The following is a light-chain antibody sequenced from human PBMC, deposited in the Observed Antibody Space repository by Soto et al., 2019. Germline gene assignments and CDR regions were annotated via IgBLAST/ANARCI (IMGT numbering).Light chain of an antibody. CDR1: QSIGDW. CDR3: QHYDSYSPTWT. J-gene: IGKJ1*01. CDR2: KAS. Sequence: DIQMIQSPSTLSASVGDRVSITCRASQSIGDWLAWYQQKPGKAPKLLIYKASNLQSGVPSRFSGSGSGTDFTLTISSLQPDDFATYYCQHYDSYSPTWTFGQGTKVDIK. V-gene: IGKV1-5*03.